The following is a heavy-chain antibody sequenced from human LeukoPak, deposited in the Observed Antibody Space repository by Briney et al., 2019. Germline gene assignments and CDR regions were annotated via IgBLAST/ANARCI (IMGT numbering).Heavy chain of an antibody. V-gene: IGHV4-4*07. CDR3: ARLKFYDSTGYSPGYYMDV. Sequence: SETLSLTCTVSGGSIISNYWSWIRQSAGTGLEWIGRIYGSGITDYNPSLKSRVTMSLDTSRKQFSLRLTSVTAADTAVYYCARLKFYDSTGYSPGYYMDVWGKGTTVSVFS. CDR1: GGSIISNY. CDR2: IYGSGIT. J-gene: IGHJ6*03. D-gene: IGHD3-22*01.